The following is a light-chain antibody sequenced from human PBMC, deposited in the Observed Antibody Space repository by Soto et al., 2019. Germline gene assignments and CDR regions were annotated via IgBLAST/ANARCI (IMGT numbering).Light chain of an antibody. J-gene: IGKJ2*01. CDR3: EQHVNSVYI. Sequence: ESVLTQSPGTLSLSPGERATLSCRASQTIIGNYLAWYQQKPGQAPRLLIYGASNRATGVPDRFSGSYSGTDLSLTITRLEPEDFAVYYGEQHVNSVYIFGQGTRLEIK. CDR1: QTIIGNY. CDR2: GAS. V-gene: IGKV3-20*01.